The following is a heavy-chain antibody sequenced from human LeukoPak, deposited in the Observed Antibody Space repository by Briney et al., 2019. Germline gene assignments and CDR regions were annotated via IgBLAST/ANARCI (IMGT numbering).Heavy chain of an antibody. CDR1: GGTFSSYA. J-gene: IGHJ4*02. V-gene: IGHV1-69*01. CDR2: IIPIFGTA. D-gene: IGHD2-15*01. Sequence: GSSVKVSCKASGGTFSSYAISWVRQAPGQGLEWMGGIIPIFGTANYAQKFQGRVTITADESTSTAYMELSSLRSEDTAVYYCARVLSGATDLDYWGQGTLVTVSS. CDR3: ARVLSGATDLDY.